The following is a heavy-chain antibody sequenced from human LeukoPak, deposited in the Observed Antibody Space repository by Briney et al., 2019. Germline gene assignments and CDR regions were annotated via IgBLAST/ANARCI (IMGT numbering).Heavy chain of an antibody. Sequence: SETLSLTCTVSGGSISSSSYYWGWIRQPPGKGLEWIGSIYYSGSTYYNPSLKSRVTISVDTSKSQFSLKLSSVTAADTAVYYCARQAGYDYVWGSFSWGQGTLVTVSS. CDR3: ARQAGYDYVWGSFS. V-gene: IGHV4-39*01. D-gene: IGHD3-16*01. J-gene: IGHJ4*02. CDR2: IYYSGST. CDR1: GGSISSSSYY.